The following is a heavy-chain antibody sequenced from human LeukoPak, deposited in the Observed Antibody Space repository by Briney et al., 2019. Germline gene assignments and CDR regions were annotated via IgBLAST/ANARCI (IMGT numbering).Heavy chain of an antibody. CDR1: GYSISSGYY. CDR3: ARQEKPFDY. CDR2: IYHSGST. Sequence: PSETLSLTCAVSGYSISSGYYWGWIRQPPGKGLEWIGSIYHSGSTYYNPSFKSRVTISVDTSKNQFPLKLSSVTAADTAVYSCARQEKPFDYWGQGTLVTVSS. V-gene: IGHV4-38-2*01. J-gene: IGHJ4*02.